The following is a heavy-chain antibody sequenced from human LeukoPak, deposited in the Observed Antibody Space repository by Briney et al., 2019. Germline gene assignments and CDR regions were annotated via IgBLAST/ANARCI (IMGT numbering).Heavy chain of an antibody. J-gene: IGHJ3*02. Sequence: PGGSLRLSCAASGFTFSSYSMNWVRQAPGKGLEWVSSISSSSSYIYYADSVKGRFTISRDNAKNSLYLQMNSLRAEDTAVYYCARDPIAQRITIFLYEDDAFDIWGQGTMVTVSS. CDR3: ARDPIAQRITIFLYEDDAFDI. V-gene: IGHV3-21*01. CDR1: GFTFSSYS. CDR2: ISSSSSYI. D-gene: IGHD3-3*01.